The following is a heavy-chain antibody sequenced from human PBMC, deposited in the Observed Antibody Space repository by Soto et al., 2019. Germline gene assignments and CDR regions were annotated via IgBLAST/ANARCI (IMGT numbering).Heavy chain of an antibody. CDR1: GGTFSSYT. CDR3: AREEYSGYDSRRFDY. V-gene: IGHV1-69*04. D-gene: IGHD5-12*01. J-gene: IGHJ4*02. CDR2: IIPILGIA. Sequence: ASVKVSCKASGGTFSSYTISWVRQAPGQGLEWMGRIIPILGIANYAQKFQGRVTITADKSTSTAYMELSSLRSEDTAVYYCAREEYSGYDSRRFDYWGQGTLVTVSS.